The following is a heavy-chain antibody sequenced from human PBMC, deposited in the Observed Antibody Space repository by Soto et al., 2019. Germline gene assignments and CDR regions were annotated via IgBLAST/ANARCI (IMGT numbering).Heavy chain of an antibody. CDR3: ASLNIGVWYFGY. CDR1: GFTVSSNY. J-gene: IGHJ4*02. CDR2: IYSGGST. Sequence: EVQLVESGGGLVQPGGSLRLSCAASGFTVSSNYMSWVRQAPGKGLEWVSVIYSGGSTYYADSVKGRFTISRDNSKNTLYLQMNSLRAEDTAVYYCASLNIGVWYFGYWGQGTLVTVSS. D-gene: IGHD3-10*01. V-gene: IGHV3-66*01.